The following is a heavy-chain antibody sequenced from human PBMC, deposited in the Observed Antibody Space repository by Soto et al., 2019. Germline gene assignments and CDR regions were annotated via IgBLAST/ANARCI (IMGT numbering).Heavy chain of an antibody. CDR1: GGSFSGYY. CDR3: AGLFPYYDFWSGYYTFDY. J-gene: IGHJ4*02. CDR2: SNHSGST. Sequence: QVQLQQWGAGLLKPSETLSLTCAVYGGSFSGYYWSWIRQPPGKGLEWVGESNHSGSTNYNPSLKRRVTISVDTSNNQFSLKLSSVTAADSAVYYCAGLFPYYDFWSGYYTFDYWGQGILVTFSS. V-gene: IGHV4-34*01. D-gene: IGHD3-3*01.